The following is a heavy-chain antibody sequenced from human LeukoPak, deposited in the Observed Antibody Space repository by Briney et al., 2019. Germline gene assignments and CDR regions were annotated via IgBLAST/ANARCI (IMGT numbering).Heavy chain of an antibody. D-gene: IGHD4-17*01. CDR1: GFTFSYFW. CDR3: ARDFDGPRASDY. V-gene: IGHV3-74*01. CDR2: TNTDGSYS. Sequence: HSGGSLRLSCAASGFTFSYFWMHWFRQTPGKGLVWVSCTNTDGSYSSYADSVKGRFTISRDNVRNTLYLQMSSLRAEDSAVYYCARDFDGPRASDYWGQGISVTVS. J-gene: IGHJ4*02.